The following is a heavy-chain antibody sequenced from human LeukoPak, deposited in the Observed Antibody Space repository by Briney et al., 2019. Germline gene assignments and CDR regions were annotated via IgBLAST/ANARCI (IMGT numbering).Heavy chain of an antibody. J-gene: IGHJ6*02. CDR1: GGTFSSYA. V-gene: IGHV1-69*04. CDR3: ARGGRRRSTKKTYYDILTGYPVYGMDV. Sequence: ASVTVSCTASGGTFSSYAISWGRQAPGQGLEWMGRIIPILGIANYARKFQGRVTITADKSTSTAYMELSSLRSEDTAVYYCARGGRRRSTKKTYYDILTGYPVYGMDVWGQGATVTVYS. CDR2: IIPILGIA. D-gene: IGHD3-9*01.